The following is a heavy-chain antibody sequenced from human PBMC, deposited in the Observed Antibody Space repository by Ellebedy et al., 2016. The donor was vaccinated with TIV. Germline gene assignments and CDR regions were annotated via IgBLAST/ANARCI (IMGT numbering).Heavy chain of an antibody. D-gene: IGHD6-19*01. CDR3: AKDGTAVAGLIDY. CDR2: ISWNSGSI. J-gene: IGHJ4*02. V-gene: IGHV3-9*01. Sequence: WIRQPPGKGLEWVSGISWNSGSIGYADSVKGRFTISRDNAKNSLYLQMNSLRAEDTALYYCAKDGTAVAGLIDYWGQGTLVTVSS.